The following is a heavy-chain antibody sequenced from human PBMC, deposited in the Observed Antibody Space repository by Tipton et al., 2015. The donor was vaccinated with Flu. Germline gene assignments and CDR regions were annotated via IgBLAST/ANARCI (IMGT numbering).Heavy chain of an antibody. Sequence: TLSFTCTVSGGSISSYYWSWIRQPPGKGLEWIGYIYYSGSTNYNPSLKSRVTISVDTSKNQFSLKLSSVTAADTAVYYCARYDYGDHSAFDIWGQGTMVTVSS. CDR1: GGSISSYY. CDR2: IYYSGST. V-gene: IGHV4-59*01. D-gene: IGHD4-17*01. CDR3: ARYDYGDHSAFDI. J-gene: IGHJ3*02.